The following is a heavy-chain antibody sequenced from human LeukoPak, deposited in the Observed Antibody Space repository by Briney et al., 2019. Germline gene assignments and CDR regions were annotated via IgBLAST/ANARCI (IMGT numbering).Heavy chain of an antibody. CDR1: GFSFSSYA. J-gene: IGHJ4*02. D-gene: IGHD4-23*01. CDR2: ISYDGSNK. Sequence: GGSLRLSCAASGFSFSSYAMHWVRQAPGKGLEWVAVISYDGSNKYYADSVKGRFTISRDNSKNTLYLQMNSLRAEDTAVYYCARESGNSWFFDYWGQGTLVTVSS. CDR3: ARESGNSWFFDY. V-gene: IGHV3-30-3*01.